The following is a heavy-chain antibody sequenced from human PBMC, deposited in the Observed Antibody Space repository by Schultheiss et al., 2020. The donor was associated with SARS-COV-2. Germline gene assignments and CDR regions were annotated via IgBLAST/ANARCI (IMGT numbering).Heavy chain of an antibody. CDR1: GSSITSDYY. V-gene: IGHV4-38-2*01. Sequence: SQTLSLTCAVSGSSITSDYYWGWIRQPPGKGLEWIANIYHSGRTYYNPSLRSRLTISVDTSKNQFSLKLSSVTAADTAVSFYGSAYLGDYWGQGTLVTVSS. CDR2: IYHSGRT. D-gene: IGHD3-10*01. CDR3: GSAYLGDY. J-gene: IGHJ4*02.